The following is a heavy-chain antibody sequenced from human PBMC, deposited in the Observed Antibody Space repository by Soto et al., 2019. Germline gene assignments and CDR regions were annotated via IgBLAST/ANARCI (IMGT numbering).Heavy chain of an antibody. D-gene: IGHD3-22*01. CDR3: ARDGPMYYYDSSGYYPGAFDI. CDR1: GGSISSGGYY. V-gene: IGHV4-31*03. Sequence: SETLSLTCTVSGGSISSGGYYWSWIRQHPGKGLEWIGYIYYSGSTYYNPSLKSRVTISVDTSKNQFSLKLSSVTAADTAVYYCARDGPMYYYDSSGYYPGAFDIWGQGTMVTVSS. CDR2: IYYSGST. J-gene: IGHJ3*02.